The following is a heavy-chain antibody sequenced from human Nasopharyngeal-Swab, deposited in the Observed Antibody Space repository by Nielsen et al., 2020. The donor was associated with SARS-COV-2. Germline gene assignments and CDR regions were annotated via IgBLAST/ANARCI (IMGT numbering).Heavy chain of an antibody. J-gene: IGHJ3*02. CDR3: ARHEGFTMIVGVISGAFDI. Sequence: SETLSLTCTVSGGSISSSSYYWGWISQPPGKGLEWIGSIYYSGSTYYNPSLKSRVTITVDTSKNQFSLKLSAVTAADTAVYYCARHEGFTMIVGVISGAFDIWGQGTMVTVSS. V-gene: IGHV4-39*01. CDR2: IYYSGST. D-gene: IGHD3-22*01. CDR1: GGSISSSSYY.